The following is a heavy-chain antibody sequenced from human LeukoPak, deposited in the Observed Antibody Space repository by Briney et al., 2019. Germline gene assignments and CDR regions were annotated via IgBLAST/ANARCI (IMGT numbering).Heavy chain of an antibody. CDR1: GGSISSYY. V-gene: IGHV4-59*08. CDR2: IYYSGST. CDR3: ARHQQWLVLWFIGMDV. D-gene: IGHD6-19*01. Sequence: SETLSLTCTVSGGSISSYYWSWIRQPPGKGLEWIGYIYYSGSTNYNPSLKSRVTISVDTSKNQFSLKLSSVTAADTAVYYCARHQQWLVLWFIGMDVWGQGTTVTASS. J-gene: IGHJ6*02.